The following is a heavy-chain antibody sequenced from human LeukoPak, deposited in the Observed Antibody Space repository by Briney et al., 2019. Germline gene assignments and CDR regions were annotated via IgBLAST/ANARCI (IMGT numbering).Heavy chain of an antibody. V-gene: IGHV3-48*03. J-gene: IGHJ4*02. CDR1: GFTFSHYD. D-gene: IGHD5-12*01. CDR2: ISSSGSTI. CDR3: AKDDDWLRFEH. Sequence: PGGSLRLSCGAFGFTFSHYDMNWVRQAPGKGLEWVSYISSSGSTIYYADSVKGRFTISRDNSNHMLYLQMNSLIAEDTAIYYCAKDDDWLRFEHWGRGTPVSVSS.